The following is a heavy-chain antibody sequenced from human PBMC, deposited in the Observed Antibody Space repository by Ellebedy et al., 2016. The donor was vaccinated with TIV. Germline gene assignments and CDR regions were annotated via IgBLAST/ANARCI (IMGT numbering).Heavy chain of an antibody. CDR1: GGSVSSGSYY. Sequence: SETLSLXXTVSGGSVSSGSYYWSWIRQPPGKGLEWIGYIYYSGSTNYNPSLKSRVTISVDTSKNQFSLKLSSVTAADTAVYYCARSITMVRGVIISPIWYFDYWGQGTLVTVSS. V-gene: IGHV4-61*01. CDR2: IYYSGST. CDR3: ARSITMVRGVIISPIWYFDY. J-gene: IGHJ4*02. D-gene: IGHD3-10*01.